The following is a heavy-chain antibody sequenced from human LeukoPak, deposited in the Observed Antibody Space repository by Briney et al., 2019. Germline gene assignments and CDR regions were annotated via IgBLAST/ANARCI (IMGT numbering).Heavy chain of an antibody. Sequence: ASVKVSCKASGYTFTSYGISWVRQAPGQGLEWMGWISAYNGNTNYAQKLQGRVTMTTDTSTSTAYMELRSLRSDDTAVYYCAREGPARLGVVYFDYWGQGTLVTVSS. CDR3: AREGPARLGVVYFDY. D-gene: IGHD3-3*01. J-gene: IGHJ4*02. CDR1: GYTFTSYG. V-gene: IGHV1-18*01. CDR2: ISAYNGNT.